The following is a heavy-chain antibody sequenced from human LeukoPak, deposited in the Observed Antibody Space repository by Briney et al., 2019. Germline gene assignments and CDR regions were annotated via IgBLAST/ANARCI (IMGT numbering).Heavy chain of an antibody. D-gene: IGHD5-18*01. CDR2: ISGSGSST. Sequence: GGSLRLSCAASGFTFSHFAMTWVRQAPGKGLEWVSVISGSGSSTYNVDSVKGRFTISRDNSKNTLYLQMNSLRAEDTAVYYCAKGPWTAMVTSYYYYGMDVWGQGTTVTVSS. J-gene: IGHJ6*02. CDR1: GFTFSHFA. CDR3: AKGPWTAMVTSYYYYGMDV. V-gene: IGHV3-23*01.